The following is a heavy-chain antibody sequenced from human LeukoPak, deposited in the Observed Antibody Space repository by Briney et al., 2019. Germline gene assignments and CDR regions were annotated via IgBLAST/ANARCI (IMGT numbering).Heavy chain of an antibody. D-gene: IGHD3-22*01. CDR3: ARGTMMVGP. Sequence: PSETLSLTCTVSGGSINNYYWSWIRQPPGTGLEWIGFVYYSGSTNYNPSLESRVTISVDTSKNQFSLKLSSVTAADTAVYYCARGTMMVGPWGQGTLVTVSS. CDR2: VYYSGST. CDR1: GGSINNYY. V-gene: IGHV4-59*01. J-gene: IGHJ5*02.